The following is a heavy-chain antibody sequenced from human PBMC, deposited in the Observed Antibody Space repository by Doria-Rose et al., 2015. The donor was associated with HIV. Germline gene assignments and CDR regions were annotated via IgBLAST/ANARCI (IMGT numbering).Heavy chain of an antibody. J-gene: IGHJ4*02. Sequence: QVTLKESGPVLVKPTETLTLTCTVSGVSLSSPGMGVSWIRQPPGKDLEWLANIFSDDERSYKTSLKSRLTISRGTSKSQVVLTMTAMDPVDTVTYYCARIKSSRWYHKYYFDFWGQGTLVIVSA. D-gene: IGHD6-13*01. CDR2: IFSDDER. V-gene: IGHV2-26*01. CDR3: ARIKSSRWYHKYYFDF. CDR1: GVSLSSPGMG.